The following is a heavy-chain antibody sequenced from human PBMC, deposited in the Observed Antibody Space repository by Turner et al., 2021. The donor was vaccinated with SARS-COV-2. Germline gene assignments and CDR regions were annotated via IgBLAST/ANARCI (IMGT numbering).Heavy chain of an antibody. Sequence: VQLVQSWAEVQKPGASGKVSCKVSGYTLTELSMHWVRQAPGKGLEWMGGFDPEDGETIYSQKFQGRVTMTEDTSTDTAYMELSSLRSEETAVYYCATAPPYCSNGVCPNWFDPWGQGTLVTVSS. CDR2: FDPEDGET. V-gene: IGHV1-24*01. D-gene: IGHD2-8*01. CDR1: GYTLTELS. J-gene: IGHJ5*02. CDR3: ATAPPYCSNGVCPNWFDP.